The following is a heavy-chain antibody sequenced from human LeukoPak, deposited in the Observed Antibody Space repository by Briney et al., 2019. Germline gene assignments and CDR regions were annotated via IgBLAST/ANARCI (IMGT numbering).Heavy chain of an antibody. D-gene: IGHD5-12*01. CDR2: IYTTGST. J-gene: IGHJ4*02. CDR1: GGSISNYY. Sequence: PSETLSLTCSVSGGSISNYYWSWIRQPAGKGLEWIGRIYTTGSTNYNPSLKSRVTMSVDTSKNQFSLKLSSVTAADTAVYYCARDMWEYSGSDYLGQGTLVTVSS. V-gene: IGHV4-4*07. CDR3: ARDMWEYSGSDY.